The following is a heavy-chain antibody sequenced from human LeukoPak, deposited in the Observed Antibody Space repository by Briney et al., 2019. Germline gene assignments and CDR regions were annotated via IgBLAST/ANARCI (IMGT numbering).Heavy chain of an antibody. Sequence: GESLKISCKGSGYNFANYWIGWVRQMPGNGLQWMGFIYPGDSDTRYSPSFQGQVTISADKSISTAYLQWSSLKASDIAMYYCARSSGRGYDLDIWGQGTLVTVSS. J-gene: IGHJ3*02. CDR3: ARSSGRGYDLDI. V-gene: IGHV5-51*01. CDR1: GYNFANYW. D-gene: IGHD3-22*01. CDR2: IYPGDSDT.